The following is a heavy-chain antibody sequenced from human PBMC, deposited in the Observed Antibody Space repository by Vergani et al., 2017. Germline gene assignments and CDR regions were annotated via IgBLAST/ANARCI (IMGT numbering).Heavy chain of an antibody. V-gene: IGHV3-23*03. CDR2: IYSGGSST. Sequence: EVQLLESGGGLVQPGGSLRLSCAASGFTFSSYAMSWVRQAPGKGLEWVAVIYSGGSSTYYADSVKGRFTISSDNSKHTLYLQMNSLRAEDTAVYYCAKVYCSSTSCSPRYWYFDLWGRGTLVTVSS. CDR1: GFTFSSYA. D-gene: IGHD2-2*01. J-gene: IGHJ2*01. CDR3: AKVYCSSTSCSPRYWYFDL.